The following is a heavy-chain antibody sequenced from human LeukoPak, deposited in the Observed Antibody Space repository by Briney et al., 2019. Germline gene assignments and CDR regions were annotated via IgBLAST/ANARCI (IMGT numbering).Heavy chain of an antibody. V-gene: IGHV1-18*01. Sequence: ASVKVSCKASGYSLINYGISWVRQAPGQGLEWMGWISFKNGNTNSAQKLQGRVTMTTDTSTSTAYMELMSLRSEDTALYYCARVGHYYGSGSSYTYYYYYMDVWGKGTAVTVSS. CDR1: GYSLINYG. J-gene: IGHJ6*03. D-gene: IGHD3-10*01. CDR3: ARVGHYYGSGSSYTYYYYYMDV. CDR2: ISFKNGNT.